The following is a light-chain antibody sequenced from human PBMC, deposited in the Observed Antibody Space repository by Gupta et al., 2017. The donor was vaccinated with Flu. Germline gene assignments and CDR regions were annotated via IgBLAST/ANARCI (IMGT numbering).Light chain of an antibody. CDR1: QSSSTY. CDR2: SAS. V-gene: IGKV1-39*01. CDR3: QQSYINPRT. J-gene: IGKJ1*01. Sequence: GDRVNITCRASQSSSTYLNWYQQKPGKAPKRLIYSASSLQSGVPSRFRGSGSGTDFTLTLSSLQPEDFATYYCQQSYINPRTFGQGTKVEIK.